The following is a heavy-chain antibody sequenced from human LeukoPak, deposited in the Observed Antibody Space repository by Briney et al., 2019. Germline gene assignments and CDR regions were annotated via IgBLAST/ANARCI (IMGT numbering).Heavy chain of an antibody. CDR3: ARSGAGSYYDTSGYPYYFDY. CDR1: GFTFSDYH. J-gene: IGHJ4*02. D-gene: IGHD3-22*01. CDR2: XXXSGTPI. Sequence: GGSLRLSCAASGFTFSDYHMXXXRXQAPGKXXXXXXXXXXSGTPIYYADSVKGRFTXSRDNAKNSLYLQMNSLRAEDTAVYXXARSGAGSYYDTSGYPYYFDYWGQGTLVTVSS. V-gene: IGHV3-11*04.